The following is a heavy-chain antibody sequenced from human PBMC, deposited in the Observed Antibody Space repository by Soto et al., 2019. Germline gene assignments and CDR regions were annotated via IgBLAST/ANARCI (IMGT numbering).Heavy chain of an antibody. CDR3: ARLPGITALRRDY. CDR1: GGSISSPSYY. J-gene: IGHJ4*02. V-gene: IGHV4-39*01. CDR2: IYYSGNT. D-gene: IGHD6-25*01. Sequence: QLQLQESGPGLVKPSENLSLTCSVSGGSISSPSYYWGWIRQPPGKGLEWLGSIYYSGNTYYNPSLKSRVSIFVATSRNQFSLKVNSVTAADTAVYFCARLPGITALRRDYWGQGTLVTVSS.